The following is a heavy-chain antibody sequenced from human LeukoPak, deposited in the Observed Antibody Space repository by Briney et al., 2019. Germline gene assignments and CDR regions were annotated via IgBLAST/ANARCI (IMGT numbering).Heavy chain of an antibody. CDR3: ARDLAVGATTWEPLALPFDY. V-gene: IGHV1-2*02. CDR1: GNTFSDYY. Sequence: ASVKVSCKASGNTFSDYYMHWVRQAPGQGLEWMGWINANSGSANYAQKFQGRVSMTRDTSIGTAYMELSRLISDDTAVHYCARDLAVGATTWEPLALPFDYWGQGTLVTVS. D-gene: IGHD1-26*01. CDR2: INANSGSA. J-gene: IGHJ4*02.